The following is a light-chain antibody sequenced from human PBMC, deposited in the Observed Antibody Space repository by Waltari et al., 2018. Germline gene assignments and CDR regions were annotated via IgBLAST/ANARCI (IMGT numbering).Light chain of an antibody. CDR3: HQYNSA. CDR1: QSINSW. J-gene: IGKJ1*01. Sequence: DIQMTQSPSTVSASVGDRVTITCRASQSINSWLAWYQQKPGKAPKPLLYKASTLESGVPSRFSGSGSGTEFTLTISSLQPDDFATYYCHQYNSAFGQGTKVEVK. CDR2: KAS. V-gene: IGKV1-5*03.